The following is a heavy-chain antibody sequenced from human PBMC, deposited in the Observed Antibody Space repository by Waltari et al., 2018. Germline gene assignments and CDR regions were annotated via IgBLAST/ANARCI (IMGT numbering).Heavy chain of an antibody. CDR3: ARDRGRGLYLDS. J-gene: IGHJ4*02. Sequence: QLQLQESGPRLVKPSGTLSLTCAVYGDSMNYKDFWSWVRQSPGKVLEWIGKVHRSGLTNYNPSFASRVTMSIDTSKDQFSLQLTSATAADTAVYYCARDRGRGLYLDSWGQGILVTVS. CDR2: VHRSGLT. D-gene: IGHD2-15*01. CDR1: GDSMNYKDF. V-gene: IGHV4-4*02.